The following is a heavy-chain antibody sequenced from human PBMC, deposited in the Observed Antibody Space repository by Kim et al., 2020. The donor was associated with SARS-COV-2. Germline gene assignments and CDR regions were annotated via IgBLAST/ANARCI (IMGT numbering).Heavy chain of an antibody. D-gene: IGHD1-26*01. V-gene: IGHV5-10-1*01. J-gene: IGHJ4*02. Sequence: DSYANYSPSFQGHVTISADKSISTAYLQWSSLKAADTAMYYCARQVGATDWGQGTLVTVSS. CDR2: DSYA. CDR3: ARQVGATD.